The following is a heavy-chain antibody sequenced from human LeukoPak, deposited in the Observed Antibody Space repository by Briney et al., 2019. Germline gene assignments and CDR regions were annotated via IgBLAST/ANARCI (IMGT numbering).Heavy chain of an antibody. Sequence: PGGSLRLSCAVSGMTFERHGMHWVRQPPGKGLEWLAFIKYDGSRTDYEDSVKGRFTVSRDNSKNTLYLEMNSLRAEDTAVYYCVKDTIFTVDPFDYWGQGTLVTVSS. CDR1: GMTFERHG. J-gene: IGHJ4*02. V-gene: IGHV3-30*02. D-gene: IGHD3-3*01. CDR2: IKYDGSRT. CDR3: VKDTIFTVDPFDY.